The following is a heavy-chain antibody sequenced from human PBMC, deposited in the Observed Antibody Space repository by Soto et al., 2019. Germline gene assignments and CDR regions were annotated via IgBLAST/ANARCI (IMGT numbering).Heavy chain of an antibody. CDR3: ARDPLFFGTTFDY. CDR2: IDSEGSST. Sequence: EVQLVESGGDLVQPGGSLRLSCAASGFTFSNYWMHWVCQAPGKGPVWVSRIDSEGSSTTYADSVKGRFTISRDNAKNTLYLQMNSLRAEDTALYYCARDPLFFGTTFDYWGQGTLVTVSS. D-gene: IGHD1-7*01. V-gene: IGHV3-74*01. J-gene: IGHJ4*02. CDR1: GFTFSNYW.